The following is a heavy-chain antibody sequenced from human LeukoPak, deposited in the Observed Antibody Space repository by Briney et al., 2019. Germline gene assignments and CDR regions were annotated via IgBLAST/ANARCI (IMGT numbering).Heavy chain of an antibody. Sequence: ASVKVSCKASGYSFTGFYVHWVREAPGQGLEWMAWINPQDGDTNSAQNFRGRVTLTRDTSINTVYMELRGLTSADTAIYYCTRERYQQGFDPWGQGTLVTVSS. CDR3: TRERYQQGFDP. V-gene: IGHV1-2*02. D-gene: IGHD2-15*01. CDR2: INPQDGDT. CDR1: GYSFTGFY. J-gene: IGHJ5*02.